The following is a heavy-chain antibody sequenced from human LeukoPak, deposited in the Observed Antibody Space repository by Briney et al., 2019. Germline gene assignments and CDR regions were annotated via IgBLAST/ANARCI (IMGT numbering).Heavy chain of an antibody. CDR1: GFTVSSNY. Sequence: GGSLRLSCASSGFTVSSNYMTWVRQAPGKGLEWVSVIGGSGGSTYYADSVKGRFTISRDNSKNTLYLQMNSLRAEDTAVCYCAKRDYWGQGTLVTVSS. J-gene: IGHJ4*02. V-gene: IGHV3-23*01. CDR3: AKRDY. CDR2: IGGSGGST.